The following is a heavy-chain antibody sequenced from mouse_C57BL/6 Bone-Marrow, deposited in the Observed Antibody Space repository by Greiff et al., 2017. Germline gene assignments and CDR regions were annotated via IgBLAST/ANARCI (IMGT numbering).Heavy chain of an antibody. Sequence: VKLQESGAELVRPGASVTLSCKASGYTFTDYEMHWVKQTPVHGLEWIGAIDPETGGTAYNQKFKGKAILTADKSSSTAYMELRSLTSEDSAVYYCTRAYGFDYWGQGTTLTVSS. J-gene: IGHJ2*01. V-gene: IGHV1-15*01. CDR2: IDPETGGT. D-gene: IGHD1-1*01. CDR1: GYTFTDYE. CDR3: TRAYGFDY.